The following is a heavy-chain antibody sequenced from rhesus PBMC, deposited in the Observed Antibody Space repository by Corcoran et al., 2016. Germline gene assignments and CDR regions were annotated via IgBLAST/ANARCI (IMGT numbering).Heavy chain of an antibody. J-gene: IGHJ4*01. CDR2: INSGGGST. D-gene: IGHD1-20*01. CDR3: ARVTSDSWNRGGDYFDY. V-gene: IGHV3S42*01. CDR1: GFTFSSYW. Sequence: EVQLVESGGGLAKPGGSLRLSCAASGFTFSSYWMNWVRQTPGKGLEWISAINSGGGSTYYADYVKGRFNIYRDNSKNARSLQSNSLRAEYTAVYYCARVTSDSWNRGGDYFDYWGQGVLVTVSS.